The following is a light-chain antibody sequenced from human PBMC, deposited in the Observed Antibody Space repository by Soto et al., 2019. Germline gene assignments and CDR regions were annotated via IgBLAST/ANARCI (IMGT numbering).Light chain of an antibody. CDR2: DAS. V-gene: IGKV3-11*01. CDR1: QSVSSY. CDR3: QQRSNWPST. J-gene: IGKJ4*01. Sequence: EIVLTQSPATLSLSPGERAALSCRASQSVSSYLAWYQQKXXQAPRLLIYDASKRATGIPARFSGSGSGTDFTLTISSLEPEDFAVYYCQQRSNWPSTFGGGTKVEIK.